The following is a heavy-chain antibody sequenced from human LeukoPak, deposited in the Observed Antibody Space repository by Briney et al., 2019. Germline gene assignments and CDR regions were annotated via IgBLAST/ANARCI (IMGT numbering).Heavy chain of an antibody. D-gene: IGHD3-10*01. Sequence: GGSLRLSCAASGFTFSSYGMHWVRQAPGKGLEGVAVISYDGSNKYYADSVKGRFTISRDNSKNTLYLQMNSLRAEDTAVYYCAKDKVGGSGWYYYYGMDVWGQGTTVTVSS. J-gene: IGHJ6*02. CDR2: ISYDGSNK. CDR3: AKDKVGGSGWYYYYGMDV. CDR1: GFTFSSYG. V-gene: IGHV3-30*18.